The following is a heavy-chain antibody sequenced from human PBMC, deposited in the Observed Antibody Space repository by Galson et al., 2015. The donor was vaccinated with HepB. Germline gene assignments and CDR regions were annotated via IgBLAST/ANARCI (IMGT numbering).Heavy chain of an antibody. D-gene: IGHD3-10*01. CDR3: ARDLAVWFGELLDATHESDTPGWFDP. CDR2: IYTSGST. CDR1: GGSISSYY. V-gene: IGHV4-4*07. Sequence: ETLSLTCTVSGGSISSYYWSWIRQPAGKGLEWIGRIYTSGSTNYNPSLKSRVTMSVDTSKNQFSLKLSSVTAADTAVYYCARDLAVWFGELLDATHESDTPGWFDPWGQGTLVTVSS. J-gene: IGHJ5*02.